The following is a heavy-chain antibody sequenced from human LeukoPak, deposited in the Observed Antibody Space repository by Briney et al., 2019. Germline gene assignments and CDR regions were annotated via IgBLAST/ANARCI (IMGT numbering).Heavy chain of an antibody. CDR3: ARVGWELLNLHFDP. CDR2: IKKDGSQK. CDR1: GFTFSDKW. J-gene: IGHJ5*02. V-gene: IGHV3-7*03. Sequence: GGSLRLSCVGSGFTFSDKWMSWVRQAPGKGPEWVASIKKDGSQKYYVDSVKARFTISRDNAQNSLYLQMSSLRVEDTAIYSCARVGWELLNLHFDPWGQGTLVTVSS. D-gene: IGHD1-26*01.